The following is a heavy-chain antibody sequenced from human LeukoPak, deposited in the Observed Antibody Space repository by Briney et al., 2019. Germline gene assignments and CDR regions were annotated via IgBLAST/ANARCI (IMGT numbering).Heavy chain of an antibody. Sequence: ASVKVSCKASGYTFTSYGISWVRQAPGQGLEWMGWISTYNDNTNYAQNLQGRVTMTTDTSTSTAYMEVRSLRSDDTAVYYCARDTRIISTARGNWFDPWGQGTLVTVSS. V-gene: IGHV1-18*01. D-gene: IGHD1-1*01. CDR3: ARDTRIISTARGNWFDP. CDR1: GYTFTSYG. J-gene: IGHJ5*02. CDR2: ISTYNDNT.